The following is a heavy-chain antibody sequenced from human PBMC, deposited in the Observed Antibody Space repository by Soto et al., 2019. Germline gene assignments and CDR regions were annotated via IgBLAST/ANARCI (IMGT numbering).Heavy chain of an antibody. D-gene: IGHD5-18*01. Sequence: PSETLSPICSVSGGSISSVGYYWSWIRQHPGKGLEWIGYIHYSGSTYYNSSLESRVTISVDTSKNEFSLNLSSVTAADTAVYYCARFTGMVNSYHYYGLDVWGQGTTVTVSS. J-gene: IGHJ6*02. V-gene: IGHV4-31*03. CDR1: GGSISSVGYY. CDR2: IHYSGST. CDR3: ARFTGMVNSYHYYGLDV.